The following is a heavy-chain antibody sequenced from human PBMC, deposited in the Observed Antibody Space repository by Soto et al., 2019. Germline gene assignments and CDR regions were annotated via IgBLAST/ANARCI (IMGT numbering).Heavy chain of an antibody. D-gene: IGHD3-10*01. J-gene: IGHJ4*02. V-gene: IGHV3-30*03. CDR1: GFTFSSYG. Sequence: QVQLVESGGGVVQPGRSLRLSCAASGFTFSSYGMHWVRQAPGKGLEWVAVISYDGSNKYYADSVKGRFTISRDNSKNTLYLQMNSLRAEDTAVYYCARHNRSGSYYNWAIDYWGQGTLVTVSS. CDR2: ISYDGSNK. CDR3: ARHNRSGSYYNWAIDY.